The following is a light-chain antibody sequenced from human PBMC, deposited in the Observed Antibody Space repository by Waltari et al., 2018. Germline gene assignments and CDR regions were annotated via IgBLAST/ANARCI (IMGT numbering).Light chain of an antibody. CDR2: LDS. CDR1: NIGGRS. CDR3: HVWDGKTVM. V-gene: IGLV3-21*02. Sequence: SSVLTQAPSVSVAPGQTATVTCGGDNIGGRSVHWYQQRPGRAPVLVVYLDSDRPSGIPDRFAGCKAGNAATLTSSRGEAGDEADYYCHVWDGKTVMFGGGTKLTVL. J-gene: IGLJ3*02.